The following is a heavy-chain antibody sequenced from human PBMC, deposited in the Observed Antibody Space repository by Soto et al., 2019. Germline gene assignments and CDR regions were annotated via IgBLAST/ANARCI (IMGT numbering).Heavy chain of an antibody. V-gene: IGHV4-39*01. D-gene: IGHD6-19*01. CDR3: ARHVYSSGWTDY. CDR2: IYYSGST. CDR1: GGSISSSSYY. J-gene: IGHJ4*02. Sequence: PSETLSLTCTVSGGSISSSSYYWGWIRQPPGKGLEWIGSIYYSGSTYYNPSLKSRVTISVDTSKNQFSLKLSSVTAADTAVYYCARHVYSSGWTDYWGQGTLVTVSS.